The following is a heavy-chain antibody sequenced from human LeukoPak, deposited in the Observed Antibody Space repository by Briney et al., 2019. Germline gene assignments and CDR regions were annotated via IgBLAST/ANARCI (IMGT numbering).Heavy chain of an antibody. V-gene: IGHV4-59*01. J-gene: IGHJ5*02. CDR1: GGSIRSYY. CDR2: IYYTGST. Sequence: SETLSLTCTVSGGSIRSYYWSWIRQPPGKGLEWIGYIYYTGSTDYNPSLKSRVTVSADTSKIQFSLKLSSVTAADTAVYYCAREGIAAGPGFDPWGQGTLVTVSS. CDR3: AREGIAAGPGFDP. D-gene: IGHD6-13*01.